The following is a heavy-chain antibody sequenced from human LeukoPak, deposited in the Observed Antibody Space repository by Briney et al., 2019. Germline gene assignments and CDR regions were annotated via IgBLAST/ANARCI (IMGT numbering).Heavy chain of an antibody. CDR3: ARDRGIVVAGDFQH. J-gene: IGHJ1*01. CDR1: GYTFTSYG. CDR2: ISAYNGNT. D-gene: IGHD3-22*01. Sequence: ASVKVSCKASGYTFTSYGISWVRQAPGQGLEWMGWISAYNGNTNYAQKLQGRVTMTTDTFTSTAYMELRSLRSDDTAVYYCARDRGIVVAGDFQHWGQGTLVTVSS. V-gene: IGHV1-18*01.